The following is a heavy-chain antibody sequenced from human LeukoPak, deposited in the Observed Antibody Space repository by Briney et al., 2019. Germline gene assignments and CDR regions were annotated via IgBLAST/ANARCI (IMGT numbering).Heavy chain of an antibody. J-gene: IGHJ4*02. V-gene: IGHV3-23*01. CDR2: IGGSGGST. CDR1: GFSFSSYT. D-gene: IGHD3-16*02. Sequence: GGSLRLSCAASGFSFSSYTMNWVRQAPGKGLEWVSVIGGSGGSTYYADSVKGRFTITRDNSKNTLYLQMNTLRAEDTAVYYCAKSGTMITFGGVIVQYYFDYWGQGTLVTVSS. CDR3: AKSGTMITFGGVIVQYYFDY.